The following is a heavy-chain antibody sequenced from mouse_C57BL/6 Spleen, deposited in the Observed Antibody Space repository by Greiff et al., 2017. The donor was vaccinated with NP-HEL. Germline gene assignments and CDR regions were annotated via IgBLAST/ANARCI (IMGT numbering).Heavy chain of an antibody. CDR3: ARGGSHYYAMDY. V-gene: IGHV1-82*01. J-gene: IGHJ4*01. CDR1: GYAFSSSW. CDR2: IYPGDGDT. Sequence: QVQLKQSGPELVKPGASVKISCKASGYAFSSSWMNWVKQRPGKGLEWIGRIYPGDGDTNYNGKFKGKATLTADKSSSTAYMQLSSLTSEDSAVYFCARGGSHYYAMDYWGQGTSVTVSS.